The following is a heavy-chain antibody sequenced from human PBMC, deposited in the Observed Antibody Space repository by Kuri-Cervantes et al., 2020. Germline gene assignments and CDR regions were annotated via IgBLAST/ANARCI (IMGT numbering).Heavy chain of an antibody. CDR1: GFTFSSYW. CDR3: ARDQTYGDYSSYYYYGMDV. D-gene: IGHD4-17*01. V-gene: IGHV3-74*01. CDR2: ISSDGSST. J-gene: IGHJ6*02. Sequence: GESLKISCAAPGFTFSSYWMHWVRQAPGKGLVWVSRISSDGSSTRYADSVKGRFSISRDNATNTLYLHMNSLRAEDTAVYYCARDQTYGDYSSYYYYGMDVWGQGTTVTVSS.